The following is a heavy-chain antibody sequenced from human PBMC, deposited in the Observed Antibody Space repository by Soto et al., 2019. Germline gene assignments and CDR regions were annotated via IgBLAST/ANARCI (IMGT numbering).Heavy chain of an antibody. J-gene: IGHJ4*02. Sequence: GGSLRLSCAASGFPFSSYWMSWVRQAPGKGLEWVANIRESGSNTYYADSVKGRFTISRDNSKNTLYLQMNSLRAEDTAVYYCAKGFGIAPSSLRPGYYFDYWGQGTLVTVSS. D-gene: IGHD6-13*01. V-gene: IGHV3-23*01. CDR2: IRESGSNT. CDR3: AKGFGIAPSSLRPGYYFDY. CDR1: GFPFSSYW.